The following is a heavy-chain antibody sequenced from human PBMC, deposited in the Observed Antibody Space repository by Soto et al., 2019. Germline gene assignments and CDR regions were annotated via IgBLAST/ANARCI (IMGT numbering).Heavy chain of an antibody. CDR2: ISSDGGST. V-gene: IGHV3-74*01. Sequence: PGGSLRLSYAASGFTFSSYWMHWVRQAPGKGLVWVSRISSDGGSTSYADFVKGRFTISRDNAKNTLYLQVNSLRAEDTAVYYCARPETGNYGTFDYWGQGTLVTVSS. J-gene: IGHJ4*02. CDR3: ARPETGNYGTFDY. CDR1: GFTFSSYW. D-gene: IGHD1-7*01.